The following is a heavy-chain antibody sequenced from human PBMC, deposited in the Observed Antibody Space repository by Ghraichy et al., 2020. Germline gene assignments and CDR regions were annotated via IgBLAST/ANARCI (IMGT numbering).Heavy chain of an antibody. D-gene: IGHD2-15*01. CDR2: IYYSGST. CDR1: GGSISSSSYY. V-gene: IGHV4-39*01. CDR3: ARHGCSGGSCLAPFDY. Sequence: SETLSLTCNVSGGSISSSSYYWGWIRQPPGKGLEWIGRIYYSGSTYSNPSLKSRVTISVDTSKNQFSLNLSSVTAADTAVYYCARHGCSGGSCLAPFDYWGQGTLVTVAS. J-gene: IGHJ4*02.